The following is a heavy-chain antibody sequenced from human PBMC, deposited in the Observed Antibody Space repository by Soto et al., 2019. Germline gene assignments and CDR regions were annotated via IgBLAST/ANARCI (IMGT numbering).Heavy chain of an antibody. D-gene: IGHD1-26*01. J-gene: IGHJ6*02. V-gene: IGHV3-30-3*01. CDR1: GLSFGDDA. Sequence: GGSLRLSCAASGLSFGDDAMHWVRQAPGKGLEWVGVITYDGSSKYYADSVRGRFTISRDNSKNTLYLQMNSLRAEDTAVYYCAKGGATLYYYYYGMDVWGQGTTVTVSS. CDR2: ITYDGSSK. CDR3: AKGGATLYYYYYGMDV.